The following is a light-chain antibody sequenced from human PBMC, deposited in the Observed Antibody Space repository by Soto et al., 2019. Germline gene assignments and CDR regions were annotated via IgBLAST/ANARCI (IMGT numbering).Light chain of an antibody. J-gene: IGLJ2*01. V-gene: IGLV2-8*01. CDR2: EVT. CDR3: ASYAGGNTVI. CDR1: SSDVGRYNY. Sequence: QSALTQPPSASGSPGQSVTISCTGTSSDVGRYNYVSWYQQHPGKAPKLMIFEVTKRPSGVPDRFSGSKSGNTASLTVSGLQAGDEADYYCASYAGGNTVILGGGTQLTVL.